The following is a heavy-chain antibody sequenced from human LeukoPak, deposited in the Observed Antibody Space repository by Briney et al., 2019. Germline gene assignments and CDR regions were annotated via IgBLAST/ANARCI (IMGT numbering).Heavy chain of an antibody. CDR1: GFTFTDYW. Sequence: GGSLRLSCAVSGFTFTDYWMNWVRQAPGKELEWVASIRQDGSEKTYVVSVKGRFTISRDNTKNSLSLQLNSLRVEDTAVYYCARDGTAAGLYFDLWGQGTLVTVSS. CDR2: IRQDGSEK. V-gene: IGHV3-7*01. J-gene: IGHJ4*01. D-gene: IGHD6-13*01. CDR3: ARDGTAAGLYFDL.